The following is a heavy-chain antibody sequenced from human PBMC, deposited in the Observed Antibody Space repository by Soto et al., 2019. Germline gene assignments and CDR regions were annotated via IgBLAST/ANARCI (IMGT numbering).Heavy chain of an antibody. V-gene: IGHV3-48*01. CDR3: AGDSYDYYYMDV. J-gene: IGHJ6*03. Sequence: GGSLRLSCAASGFTFSSYSMNWVRQAPGKGLEWVSYISSSSSTIYYADSVKGRFTISRNNAKNSLYLQMNSLRAEDTAVYYCAGDSYDYYYMDVWGKGTTVTVSS. CDR1: GFTFSSYS. CDR2: ISSSSSTI.